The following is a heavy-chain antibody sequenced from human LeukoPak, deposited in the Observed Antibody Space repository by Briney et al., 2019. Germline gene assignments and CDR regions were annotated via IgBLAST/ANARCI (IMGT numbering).Heavy chain of an antibody. CDR2: ISTDGTRT. CDR3: ARRKDSNNWADS. V-gene: IGHV3-74*01. D-gene: IGHD6-13*01. Sequence: GGSLRLSCAASGFTFSGYWMPWVRQAPGKGLVWVSRISTDGTRTNYADSVKGRFTISRDNAKNTLYLQMNSLRAEDTAVYYCARRKDSNNWADSWGQGTLVTVSS. CDR1: GFTFSGYW. J-gene: IGHJ5*01.